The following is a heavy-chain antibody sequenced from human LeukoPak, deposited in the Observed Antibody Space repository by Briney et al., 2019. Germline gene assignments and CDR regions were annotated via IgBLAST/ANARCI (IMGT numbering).Heavy chain of an antibody. CDR3: ARDQEDSGTDY. J-gene: IGHJ4*02. Sequence: SETLSLTCTVSGGSISSGDYYRSWIRQHPGKGLEWIGYIYYSGSTYYNPSLKSLVTISLDTSKNQFSLKLSSVTAADTAVYYCARDQEDSGTDYWGQGTLVTVSS. CDR2: IYYSGST. CDR1: GGSISSGDYY. V-gene: IGHV4-31*01. D-gene: IGHD3-10*01.